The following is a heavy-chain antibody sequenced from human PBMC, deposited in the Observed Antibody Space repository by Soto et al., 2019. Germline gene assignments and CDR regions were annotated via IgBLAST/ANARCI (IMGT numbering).Heavy chain of an antibody. Sequence: QVQLVESGGGVVQPGRSLRLSCAASGFTFSSYGMHWVRQAPGKGLEWVAVIWYDGSNKYYADSVKGRFTISRDNSKNTLYLQMNSLRAEDTAVYYWARGLTAAAPEDYYGMDVWGQGTTVTVSS. J-gene: IGHJ6*02. CDR1: GFTFSSYG. CDR2: IWYDGSNK. V-gene: IGHV3-33*01. D-gene: IGHD6-13*01. CDR3: ARGLTAAAPEDYYGMDV.